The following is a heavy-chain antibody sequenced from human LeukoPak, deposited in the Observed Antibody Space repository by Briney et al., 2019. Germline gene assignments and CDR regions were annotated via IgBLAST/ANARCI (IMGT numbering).Heavy chain of an antibody. CDR2: INHSGST. Sequence: SETLSLTCTVSGGSISGYYWSWIRQPPGKGLEWVGEINHSGSTNYNPSLKSRVTISVDTSKNQFSLKLSSVTAADTAVYYCARGPVLGFWSGYSSPIDYWGQGTLVTVSS. CDR3: ARGPVLGFWSGYSSPIDY. D-gene: IGHD3-3*01. CDR1: GGSISGYY. J-gene: IGHJ4*02. V-gene: IGHV4-34*01.